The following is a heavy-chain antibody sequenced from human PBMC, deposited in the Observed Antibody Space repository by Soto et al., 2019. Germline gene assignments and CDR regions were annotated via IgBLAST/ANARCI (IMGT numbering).Heavy chain of an antibody. CDR2: IYYSGST. V-gene: IGHV4-59*08. CDR1: GGSISRYY. J-gene: IGHJ4*02. CDR3: ARQGYCSGGSCYWTIDY. D-gene: IGHD2-15*01. Sequence: SETLSLTCTVSGGSISRYYWSWIRQPTGKGLEWIGYIYYSGSTNYNPSLKSRVTISVDTSKNQFSLKLSSVTAADTAVYYCARQGYCSGGSCYWTIDYWGQGTLVTVS.